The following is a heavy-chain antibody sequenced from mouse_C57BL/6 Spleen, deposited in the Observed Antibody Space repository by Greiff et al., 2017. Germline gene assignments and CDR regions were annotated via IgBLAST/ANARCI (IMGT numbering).Heavy chain of an antibody. V-gene: IGHV2-2*01. CDR2: IWSGGST. D-gene: IGHD1-1*01. CDR3: ARNTIYYYGSSLDY. Sequence: QVQLKESGPGLVQPSQSLSITCTVSGFSLTSYGVHWVRQSPGKGLEWLGVIWSGGSTDFNAAFISRLSISKDNSKSQVFFKMNSLQADDTAIYYCARNTIYYYGSSLDYWGQGTTLTVSS. J-gene: IGHJ2*01. CDR1: GFSLTSYG.